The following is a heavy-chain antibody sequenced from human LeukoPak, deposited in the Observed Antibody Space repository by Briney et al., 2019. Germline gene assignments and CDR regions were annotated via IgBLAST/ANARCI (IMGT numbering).Heavy chain of an antibody. V-gene: IGHV3-48*02. Sequence: GGSLRLSCAASGCTFSSFGMNWVSQAPGKGLEWVSHISSTMYYADSVKGRFTISRDNAKDSLYLQMNSLRDEDTAVYYCARDLHSGAYTFDYWGQGTLVTVSS. D-gene: IGHD1-26*01. CDR1: GCTFSSFG. CDR2: ISSTM. J-gene: IGHJ4*02. CDR3: ARDLHSGAYTFDY.